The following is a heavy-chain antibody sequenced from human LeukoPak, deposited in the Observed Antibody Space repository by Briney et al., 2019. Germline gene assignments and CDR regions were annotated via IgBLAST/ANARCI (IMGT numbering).Heavy chain of an antibody. Sequence: PGGSLRLSCAASGFTFSSYWMSWVRQAPGKGLEWVSAISGSGGSTYYADSVKGRFTISRDNSKNTLYLQMNSLRAEDTAVYYCAKGSGGSGSYSKYYFDYWGQGTLVTVSS. D-gene: IGHD3-10*01. V-gene: IGHV3-23*01. CDR1: GFTFSSYW. J-gene: IGHJ4*02. CDR3: AKGSGGSGSYSKYYFDY. CDR2: ISGSGGST.